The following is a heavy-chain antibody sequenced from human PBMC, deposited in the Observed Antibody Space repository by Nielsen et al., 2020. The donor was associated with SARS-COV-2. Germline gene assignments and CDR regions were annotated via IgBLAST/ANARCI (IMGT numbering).Heavy chain of an antibody. CDR3: ARDLGYSGYGPSDYYYYYGMDV. Sequence: GESLKISCAASGFTFSSLWMSWVRQVPGKGLEWVADIKPDGSEKFYVDSVKGRFTISRDNAKNSMSLQMNSLRVEDTAVYYCARDLGYSGYGPSDYYYYYGMDVWGQGTTVTVSS. CDR1: GFTFSSLW. CDR2: IKPDGSEK. D-gene: IGHD5-12*01. V-gene: IGHV3-7*01. J-gene: IGHJ6*02.